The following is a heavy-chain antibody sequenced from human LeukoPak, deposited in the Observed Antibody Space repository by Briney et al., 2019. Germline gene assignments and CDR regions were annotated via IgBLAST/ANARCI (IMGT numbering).Heavy chain of an antibody. CDR3: ARVVVPAGGGVVDY. Sequence: ASVKVSCKASGYTFTDYYMHWVRQAPGQGLEWMGWINSNSDGTNYAQKFQGRVTMTRDTSISTAYMELSSLRSDDTAVYYCARVVVPAGGGVVDYWGQGTLVTVSS. CDR1: GYTFTDYY. V-gene: IGHV1-2*02. CDR2: INSNSDGT. D-gene: IGHD3-16*01. J-gene: IGHJ4*02.